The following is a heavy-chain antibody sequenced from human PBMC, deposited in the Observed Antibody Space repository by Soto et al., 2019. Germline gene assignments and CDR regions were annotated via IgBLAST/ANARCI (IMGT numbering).Heavy chain of an antibody. Sequence: ASVKVSCKASGYTFTSYYMHWVRQAPGQGLEWMGIINPSGGSTSYAQKFQRRVTMTRDTSTSTVYMELSSLRSEDTAVYYCATKSYYDFWSGYYYHGMDVWGQGTTVTSP. D-gene: IGHD3-3*01. CDR3: ATKSYYDFWSGYYYHGMDV. J-gene: IGHJ6*02. CDR1: GYTFTSYY. V-gene: IGHV1-46*01. CDR2: INPSGGST.